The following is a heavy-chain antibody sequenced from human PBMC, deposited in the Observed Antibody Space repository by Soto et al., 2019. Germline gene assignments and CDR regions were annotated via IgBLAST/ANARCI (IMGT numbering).Heavy chain of an antibody. Sequence: EVQLVESGGGLVKPGGSLRLSCAASGFTFSSYSMNWVRQAPGEGLEWVSSISSSSSYLYYADSVKGRFTISRDNAKNSLYLQMNSLRAEDTALYYCARTGGVAAFDYWGQGTLVTVSS. CDR1: GFTFSSYS. CDR2: ISSSSSYL. V-gene: IGHV3-21*01. CDR3: ARTGGVAAFDY. J-gene: IGHJ4*02. D-gene: IGHD6-13*01.